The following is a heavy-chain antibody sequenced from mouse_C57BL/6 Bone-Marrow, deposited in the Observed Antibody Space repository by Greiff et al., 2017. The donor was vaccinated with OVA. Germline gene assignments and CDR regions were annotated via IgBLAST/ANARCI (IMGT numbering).Heavy chain of an antibody. V-gene: IGHV1-5*01. Sequence: VQLKESGTVLARPGASVKMSCKTSGYTFTSYWMHWVKQRPGQGLEWIGAIYPGNSDNSYNQKFKGKAKLTAATSASTAYMELSSLTNEDSAVYYCTWWAFDYWGHGTTLTVSS. J-gene: IGHJ2*01. CDR1: GYTFTSYW. CDR2: IYPGNSDN. D-gene: IGHD1-1*02. CDR3: TWWAFDY.